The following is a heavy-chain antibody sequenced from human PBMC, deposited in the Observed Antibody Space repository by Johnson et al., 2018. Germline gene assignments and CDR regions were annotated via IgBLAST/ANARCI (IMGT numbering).Heavy chain of an antibody. Sequence: VQLVESGGGLVQPGGSLRLSCAASGFTFSSYAMNWVRQAPGKGLEWVSGISGSGSSTYYVDSVKGRFTISRDNSKNTLYLQMNSLRAEDTAVYYCARPKNYGDYSEYFQHWGQGTLVTVSS. CDR1: GFTFSSYA. V-gene: IGHV3-23*04. D-gene: IGHD4-17*01. J-gene: IGHJ1*01. CDR3: ARPKNYGDYSEYFQH. CDR2: ISGSGSST.